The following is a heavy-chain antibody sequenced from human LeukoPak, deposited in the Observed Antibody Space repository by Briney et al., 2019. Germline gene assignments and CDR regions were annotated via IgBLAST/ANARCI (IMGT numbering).Heavy chain of an antibody. CDR3: ATKHGSSFYMAV. Sequence: TSETLSLTCTVSGGSISSYYWSWIRQPPGKGLEWIGYIYYSGSTNYNPSLKSRVTISVDTSKNQFSLKLNSVTAADTAVYYCATKHGSSFYMAVWGKGTTVTAYS. V-gene: IGHV4-59*08. D-gene: IGHD5-24*01. CDR1: GGSISSYY. CDR2: IYYSGST. J-gene: IGHJ6*03.